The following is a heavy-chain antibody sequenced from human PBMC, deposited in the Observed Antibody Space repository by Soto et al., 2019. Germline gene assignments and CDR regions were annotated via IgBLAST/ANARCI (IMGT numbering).Heavy chain of an antibody. CDR1: GWSFSGYY. CDR3: ARCFSSGWYRSSWFDP. Sequence: QVQLQQWGAGLLKPSETLSLTCAVYGWSFSGYYWSWIRQPPGKGLEWIGEINHSGSTNYNPSLKSRVTISVDTSKNQFSLKLSSVTAADTAVYYCARCFSSGWYRSSWFDPWGQGTLVTVSS. CDR2: INHSGST. D-gene: IGHD6-19*01. V-gene: IGHV4-34*01. J-gene: IGHJ5*02.